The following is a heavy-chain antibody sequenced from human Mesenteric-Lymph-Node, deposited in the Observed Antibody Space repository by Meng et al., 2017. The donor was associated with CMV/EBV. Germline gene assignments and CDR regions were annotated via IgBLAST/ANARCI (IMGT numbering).Heavy chain of an antibody. D-gene: IGHD3-3*01. V-gene: IGHV4-39*07. CDR3: ARDLGVVVAPNGDEYFQH. J-gene: IGHJ1*01. CDR2: IYYSGST. Sequence: SISSSSYYWGWIRQPPGKGLEWIGSIYYSGSTYYNPSLKSRVTISVDTSKNQFSLKLRSVTAADTAVYYCARDLGVVVAPNGDEYFQHWGQGTLVTVSS. CDR1: SISSSSYY.